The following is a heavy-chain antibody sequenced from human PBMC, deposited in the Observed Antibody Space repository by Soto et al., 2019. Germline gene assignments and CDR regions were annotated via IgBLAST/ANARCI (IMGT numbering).Heavy chain of an antibody. CDR1: GFSLSTSGVG. V-gene: IGHV2-5*02. D-gene: IGHD2-15*01. CDR2: IYWDDDK. Sequence: QITLKESGPPLVKPTQTLTMTCTFSGFSLSTSGVGVGWIRQPPGKALEWLALIYWDDDKRYSPSLKSRLTITKDTSKNQVVLTMTTMDPVDTATYYCAHRPSYFSGGSCYSGFDYWGQGTLVTVSS. J-gene: IGHJ4*02. CDR3: AHRPSYFSGGSCYSGFDY.